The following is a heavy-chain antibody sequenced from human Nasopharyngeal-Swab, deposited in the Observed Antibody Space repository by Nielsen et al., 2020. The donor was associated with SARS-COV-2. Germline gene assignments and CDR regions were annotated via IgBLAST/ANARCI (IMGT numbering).Heavy chain of an antibody. V-gene: IGHV3-23*01. D-gene: IGHD2-2*01. CDR1: GFTFSSYA. Sequence: GESLKISCAASGFTFSSYAMSWVRQAPGKGLEWVSAISGSGGSTYYADSVKGRSTISRDNSKNTLYLQMNSLRAEDTAVYYCAKSAGIVVPAAMLGTIDYWGQGTLVTVSS. CDR2: ISGSGGST. J-gene: IGHJ4*02. CDR3: AKSAGIVVPAAMLGTIDY.